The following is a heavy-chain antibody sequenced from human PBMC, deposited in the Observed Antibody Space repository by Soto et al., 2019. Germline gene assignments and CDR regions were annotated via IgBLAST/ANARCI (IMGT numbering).Heavy chain of an antibody. CDR3: VRDRDSDTWPSRDV. J-gene: IGHJ6*02. CDR2: ISAKNGDT. D-gene: IGHD1-26*01. V-gene: IGHV1-18*01. CDR1: GYSFTRNG. Sequence: QVHLVQSGAELKKPGASVSVSCKASGYSFTRNGISWVRQAPGQGLEWMGWISAKNGDTNYAQKFKGRVIMTTETSTSTDYMELRSLRSDDTAVYYCVRDRDSDTWPSRDVWGQGTTVTVSS.